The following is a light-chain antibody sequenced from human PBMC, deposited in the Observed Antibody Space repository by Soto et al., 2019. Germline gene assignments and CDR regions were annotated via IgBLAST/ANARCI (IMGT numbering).Light chain of an antibody. CDR1: QGISSY. V-gene: IGKV1-9*01. Sequence: DIQLTHSPSFLSASVGDRFTITCRASQGISSYLAWYQQKPGKAPKLLIYKASTLKSGVPSRFSGSGSGTEFTLTISSLQPDDFATYYCQHYNSYSEAFGQGTKVDIK. CDR3: QHYNSYSEA. J-gene: IGKJ1*01. CDR2: KAS.